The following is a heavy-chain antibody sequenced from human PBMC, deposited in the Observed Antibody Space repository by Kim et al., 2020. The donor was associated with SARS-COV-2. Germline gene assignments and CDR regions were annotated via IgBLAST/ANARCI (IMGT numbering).Heavy chain of an antibody. CDR3: AKVYPYYGSGSYYGDAFDI. V-gene: IGHV3-23*01. D-gene: IGHD3-10*01. Sequence: GGSLRLSCAASGFTFSSYAMSWVRQAPGKGLEWVSAISGSGGSTYYADSVKGRFTISRDNSKNTLYLQMNSLRAEDTAVYYCAKVYPYYGSGSYYGDAFDIWGQGTMVTVSS. CDR1: GFTFSSYA. CDR2: ISGSGGST. J-gene: IGHJ3*02.